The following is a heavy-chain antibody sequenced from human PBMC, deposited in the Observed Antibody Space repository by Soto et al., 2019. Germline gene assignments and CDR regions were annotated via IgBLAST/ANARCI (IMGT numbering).Heavy chain of an antibody. V-gene: IGHV3-49*03. J-gene: IGHJ4*02. CDR1: GFTFGNYA. D-gene: IGHD1-26*01. Sequence: PGGSLRLSCTASGFTFGNYAMSWFRQAPGKGLEWVGFIRSKDYDGISTTYADSVKGRFTISRDNAKNTLYLQMNSLTVEDTAVYYCVRDDFGLGIDYWGLGTLVTVSS. CDR2: IRSKDYDGIST. CDR3: VRDDFGLGIDY.